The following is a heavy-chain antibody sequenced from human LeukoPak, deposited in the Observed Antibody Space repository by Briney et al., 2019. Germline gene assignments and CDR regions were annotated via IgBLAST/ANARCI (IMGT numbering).Heavy chain of an antibody. CDR3: ARGKVGLFDAFDI. CDR2: INPNSGGT. J-gene: IGHJ3*02. Sequence: ASVKVSCKASGYTFIGYYMHWVRQAPGQGLEWMGWINPNSGGTNYAQRFQGRVTITRNTSISTAYMELSSLRSEDTAVYYCARGKVGLFDAFDIWGQGTMVTVSS. CDR1: GYTFIGYY. V-gene: IGHV1-2*02.